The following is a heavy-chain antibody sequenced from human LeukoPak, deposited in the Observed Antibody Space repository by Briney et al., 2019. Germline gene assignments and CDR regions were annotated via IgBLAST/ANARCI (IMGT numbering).Heavy chain of an antibody. CDR1: GGSISGAY. D-gene: IGHD3-16*01. Sequence: PSETLSLTCTVSGGSISGAYWSWIRQPPGKGLEWIGYIYSSGITNYNPSLKSRVTMSVDTSKNQFSLNLSSVTAADTAVYYRARRIASAYALDSWGQGTLVTVSS. CDR3: ARRIASAYALDS. V-gene: IGHV4-4*09. CDR2: IYSSGIT. J-gene: IGHJ4*02.